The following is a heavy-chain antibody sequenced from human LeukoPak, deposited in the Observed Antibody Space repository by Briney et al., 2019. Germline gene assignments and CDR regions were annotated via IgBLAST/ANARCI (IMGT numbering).Heavy chain of an antibody. D-gene: IGHD3-22*01. CDR1: GFTFSTYG. J-gene: IGHJ3*02. CDR3: AKDYDSSGYYYDAFDI. Sequence: GGSLRLSCAASGFTFSTYGMHWVRQAPGKGLEWVALISYDGSNKYYADSVKGRFTISRDNSKNTLYLQMNSLRAEDTAVYYCAKDYDSSGYYYDAFDIWGQGTMVTVSS. CDR2: ISYDGSNK. V-gene: IGHV3-30*18.